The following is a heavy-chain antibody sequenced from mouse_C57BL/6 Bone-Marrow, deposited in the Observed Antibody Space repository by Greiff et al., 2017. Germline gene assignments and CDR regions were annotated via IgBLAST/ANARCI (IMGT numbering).Heavy chain of an antibody. CDR2: INPNNGGT. V-gene: IGHV1-26*01. CDR3: ASGCYGGSWYFDY. Sequence: EVQLQQSGPELVKPGASVKISCKASGYTFTDYYMHWVKQSHGKSLEWIGDINPNNGGTSYNQKLKGKATLTVDKSSSTAYMELRSLTSEDSAVYYCASGCYGGSWYFDYWGQGTILTVSS. CDR1: GYTFTDYY. J-gene: IGHJ2*01. D-gene: IGHD1-1*01.